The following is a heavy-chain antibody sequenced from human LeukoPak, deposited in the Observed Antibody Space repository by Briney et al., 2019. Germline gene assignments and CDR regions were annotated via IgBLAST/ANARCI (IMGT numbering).Heavy chain of an antibody. CDR1: GGSISSGGYY. J-gene: IGHJ4*02. D-gene: IGHD3-10*01. CDR2: IHNSGST. CDR3: ARGEYYGSGSYYPGDY. V-gene: IGHV4-31*11. Sequence: SETLSLTCAVSGGSISSGGYYWSWIRQHPGKGLEWIGYIHNSGSTYYNPSLKSPVSISIDTSKRHFSLRLSSVTAADTAVYYCARGEYYGSGSYYPGDYWGQGTLVTVSS.